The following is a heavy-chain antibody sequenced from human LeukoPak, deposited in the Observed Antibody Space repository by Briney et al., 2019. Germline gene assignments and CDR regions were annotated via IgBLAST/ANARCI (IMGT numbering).Heavy chain of an antibody. J-gene: IGHJ6*04. D-gene: IGHD5-18*01. CDR1: GFTFSSYS. V-gene: IGHV3-21*01. CDR3: ARDRGYSYGMDV. CDR2: ISSSSSYI. Sequence: GGSLRLSCAASGFTFSSYSMNWVRQAPGKGLEWVSSISSSSSYIYYADPVKGRFTISRDNAKNSLYLQMNSLRAEDTAVYYCARDRGYSYGMDVWGKGTTVTVSS.